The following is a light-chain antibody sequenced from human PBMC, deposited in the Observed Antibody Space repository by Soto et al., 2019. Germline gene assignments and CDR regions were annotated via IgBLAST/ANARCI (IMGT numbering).Light chain of an antibody. V-gene: IGLV2-14*01. CDR2: EVS. CDR3: SSYTSTSSVYV. CDR1: SSDVGGYNS. J-gene: IGLJ1*01. Sequence: QSALTQPASVSGSPGQSITISCTGTSSDVGGYNSVSWYRQDPGKAPKLMIYEVSTRPSGVSSRFSGSKSGNTASLTISGLQAEDEADYYCSSYTSTSSVYVFGTGTKLTVL.